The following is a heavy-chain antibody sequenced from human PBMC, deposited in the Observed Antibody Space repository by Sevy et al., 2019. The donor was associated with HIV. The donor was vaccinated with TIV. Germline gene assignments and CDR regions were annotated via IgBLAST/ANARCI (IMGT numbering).Heavy chain of an antibody. D-gene: IGHD3-10*01. CDR2: IWYDGSSK. CDR3: ATNMVHAGAYDSYFNF. CDR1: QLNFDTYA. Sequence: GGSLRLSCVASQLNFDTYAIHWVRQAPGKGLEWVAMIWYDGSSKDYAESVKGRFAISRDNSQNTAFLQMNSLRAEDTGVYYCATNMVHAGAYDSYFNFWGQGSLVTVSS. J-gene: IGHJ4*02. V-gene: IGHV3-33*01.